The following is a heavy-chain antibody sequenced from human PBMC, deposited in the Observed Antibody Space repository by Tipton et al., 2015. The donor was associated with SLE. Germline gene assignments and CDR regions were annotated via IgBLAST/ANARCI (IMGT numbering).Heavy chain of an antibody. J-gene: IGHJ4*02. D-gene: IGHD5-24*01. CDR1: GGSISSSPYF. CDR3: ARIDERDGYNIVY. Sequence: TLSLTCTVSGGSISSSPYFWGWIRQPPGKGLEWIGSMFYGGSAYYNPSLKSRVTISEDRSKNQFSLRLTSVTAADTAVYFCARIDERDGYNIVYWGQGTLVTVSS. V-gene: IGHV4-39*07. CDR2: MFYGGSA.